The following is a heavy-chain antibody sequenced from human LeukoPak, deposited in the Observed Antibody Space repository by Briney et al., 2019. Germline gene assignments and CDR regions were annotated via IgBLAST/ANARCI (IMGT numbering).Heavy chain of an antibody. V-gene: IGHV3-30-3*01. Sequence: GGSLRLSCAASGFTFSSYAMHWVRQAPGKGLEWVAVISYGGSNKYYADSVKGRFTISRDNSKNTLYLQMNSLRAEDTAVYYCARDGYDGDLDYWGQGTLVTVSS. CDR3: ARDGYDGDLDY. CDR2: ISYGGSNK. J-gene: IGHJ4*02. CDR1: GFTFSSYA. D-gene: IGHD5-12*01.